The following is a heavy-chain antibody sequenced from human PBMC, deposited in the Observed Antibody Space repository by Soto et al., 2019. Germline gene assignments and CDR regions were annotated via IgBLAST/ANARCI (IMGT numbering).Heavy chain of an antibody. CDR2: IYYTGTT. Sequence: SETLSLTCTVSGGSINNYYWTWIRQSPDRGLEWIGYIYYTGTTDYNPSLKSRVTMSVDVSKNQFTLDLTSVTAVDTAIYYCVRVYTGSYGAFDFWGQGKMVT. J-gene: IGHJ3*01. CDR3: VRVYTGSYGAFDF. D-gene: IGHD3-10*01. CDR1: GGSINNYY. V-gene: IGHV4-59*13.